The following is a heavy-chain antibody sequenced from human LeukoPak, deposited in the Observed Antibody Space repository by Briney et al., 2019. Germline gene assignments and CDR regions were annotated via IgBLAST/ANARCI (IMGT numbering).Heavy chain of an antibody. D-gene: IGHD3-10*02. CDR3: AELGITMIGGV. CDR1: GFTFSSYE. Sequence: GGSLRLSCAASGFTFSSYEMNWVRQPPGKGLEWVSYISSSGSTIYYADSVKGRFTIFRNNAKHLLHLQMNSRRAEDTAVYYCAELGITMIGGVWGKGATVT. J-gene: IGHJ6*01. V-gene: IGHV3-48*03. CDR2: ISSSGSTI.